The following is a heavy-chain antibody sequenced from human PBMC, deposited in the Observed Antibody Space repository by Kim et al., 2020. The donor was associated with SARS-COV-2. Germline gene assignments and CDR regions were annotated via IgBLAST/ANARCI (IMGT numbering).Heavy chain of an antibody. CDR2: MNPNSGNT. CDR1: GYTFTSYD. V-gene: IGHV1-8*01. J-gene: IGHJ6*02. Sequence: ASVKVSCKASGYTFTSYDINWVRQATGQGLEWMGWMNPNSGNTGYAQKFQGRVTMTRNTSISTAYMELSSLRSEDTAVYYCARESCTNGVCYRGVFYYYYYGMDVWGQGTTVTVSS. CDR3: ARESCTNGVCYRGVFYYYYYGMDV. D-gene: IGHD2-8*01.